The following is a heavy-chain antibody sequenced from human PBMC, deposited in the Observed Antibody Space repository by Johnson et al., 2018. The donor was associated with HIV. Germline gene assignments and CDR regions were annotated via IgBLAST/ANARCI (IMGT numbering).Heavy chain of an antibody. CDR1: GFTFSSYA. J-gene: IGHJ3*02. D-gene: IGHD6-13*01. CDR2: ISYDGSNK. CDR3: ARGGYLDAFDI. V-gene: IGHV3-30*04. Sequence: QEKLVESGGGLVKPGRSLRLSCAASGFTFSSYAMHWVRQAPGKGLAWVAVISYDGSNKYYADSVKGRFTISRDNSKNTLYLQMNSLRAEDTAVYYCARGGYLDAFDIWGQGTMVTVSS.